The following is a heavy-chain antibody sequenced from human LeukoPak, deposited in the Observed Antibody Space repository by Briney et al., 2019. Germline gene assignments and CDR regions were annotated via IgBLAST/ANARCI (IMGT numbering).Heavy chain of an antibody. CDR2: IYTSGST. D-gene: IGHD3-22*01. Sequence: SEILSLTCTVSGGSISSYYWSWIRQPPGKGLEWIGYIYTSGSTNYNPSLKSRVTISVDTSKNQFSLKLSSVTAADTAVYYCARHGLVVTTFDYWGQGTLVTVSS. J-gene: IGHJ4*02. CDR1: GGSISSYY. V-gene: IGHV4-4*09. CDR3: ARHGLVVTTFDY.